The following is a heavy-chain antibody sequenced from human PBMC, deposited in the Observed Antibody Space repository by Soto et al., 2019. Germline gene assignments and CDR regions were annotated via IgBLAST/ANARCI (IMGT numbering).Heavy chain of an antibody. D-gene: IGHD3-16*01. CDR3: ARDRRGRDYYYYGMDV. CDR2: IYSGGST. CDR1: GFTVSSNY. V-gene: IGHV3-53*04. Sequence: GSLRLSCAASGFTVSSNYMSWVRQAPGKGLEWVSVIYSGGSTYYADSVKGRFTISRHNSKNTLYLQMNSLRAEDTAVYYCARDRRGRDYYYYGMDVWGQGTTVTVSS. J-gene: IGHJ6*02.